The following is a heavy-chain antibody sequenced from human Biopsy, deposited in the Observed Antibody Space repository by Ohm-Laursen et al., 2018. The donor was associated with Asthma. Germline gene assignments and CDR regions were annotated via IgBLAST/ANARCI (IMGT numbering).Heavy chain of an antibody. CDR1: GDSIRSPAYY. CDR3: ARGRGDGAGSSIDNYFGMDV. V-gene: IGHV4-31*03. D-gene: IGHD3-10*01. Sequence: SQTLSLTCTASGDSIRSPAYYWSWVRQHPGKGLEWIGYISYSGTTFYHPSLMSRLIISLDTSKNQFSLKLSSVTAADTAVYYCARGRGDGAGSSIDNYFGMDVWGQGTTVTVSS. CDR2: ISYSGTT. J-gene: IGHJ6*02.